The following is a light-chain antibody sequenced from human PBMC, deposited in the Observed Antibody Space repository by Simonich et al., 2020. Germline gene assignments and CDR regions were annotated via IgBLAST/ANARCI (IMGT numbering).Light chain of an antibody. CDR3: LLSYSGARV. CDR1: TGAVTSGHY. J-gene: IGLJ3*02. V-gene: IGLV7-46*01. Sequence: QAVVTQEPSLTVSPGGTVTLTCGSSTGAVTSGHYPYWFQQKPGQAPRTLIYDPSKKHYWTPARFSGSLLGGKAALTLSGAQPEDEAEYYCLLSYSGARVFGGGTKLTVL. CDR2: DPS.